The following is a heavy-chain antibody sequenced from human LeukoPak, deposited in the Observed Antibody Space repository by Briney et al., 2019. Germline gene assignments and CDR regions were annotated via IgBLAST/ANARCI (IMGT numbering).Heavy chain of an antibody. Sequence: SGALSLTCAVSGGSLSGYYWSWIRQPPGRGLEAIGENKHTANTNYNPSTKTRVTTTVDTSKNQFCLQLSSAAAADTAVYYCARVGRSTSWAYYWGKGTLVTVSS. CDR3: ARVGRSTSWAYY. CDR2: NKHTANT. J-gene: IGHJ4*02. D-gene: IGHD2-2*01. V-gene: IGHV4-34*01. CDR1: GGSLSGYY.